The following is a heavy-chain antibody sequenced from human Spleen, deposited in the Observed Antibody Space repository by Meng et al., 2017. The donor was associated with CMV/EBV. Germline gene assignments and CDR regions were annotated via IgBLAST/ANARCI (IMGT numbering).Heavy chain of an antibody. V-gene: IGHV4-39*07. CDR1: GGSISSSSYY. CDR3: ARGQRVGATGFDP. Sequence: ESLKISCTVSGGSISSSSYYWGWIRQPPGKGLEWIGSIYYSGSTNYNPSLRSRITISLDTSKNRLSLKLTSVTAADAAVYYCARGQRVGATGFDPWGQGTLVTVSS. J-gene: IGHJ5*02. D-gene: IGHD1-26*01. CDR2: IYYSGST.